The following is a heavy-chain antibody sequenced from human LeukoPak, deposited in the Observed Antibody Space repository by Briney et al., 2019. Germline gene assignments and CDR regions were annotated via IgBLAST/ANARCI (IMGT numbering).Heavy chain of an antibody. CDR2: IYYSGST. Sequence: SETLSLNCTVSGASISSSTFYWVWIRQPPGKGLEWIGSIYYSGSTYYNPSLKSRVTISVDTSKNQFSLKLSSVTAADTAVYYCASGGSPRNWFDPWGQGTLVTVSS. V-gene: IGHV4-39*01. D-gene: IGHD1-26*01. CDR1: GASISSSTFY. J-gene: IGHJ5*02. CDR3: ASGGSPRNWFDP.